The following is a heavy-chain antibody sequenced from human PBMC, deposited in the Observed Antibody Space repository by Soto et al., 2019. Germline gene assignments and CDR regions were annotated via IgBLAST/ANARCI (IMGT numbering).Heavy chain of an antibody. Sequence: PSETLSLTCTVSGGSVSSSSYYWGWIRQPPGKGLEWIGSIYYSGSTYYNPSLKSRVTISVDTSKNQFSLKLSSVTAADTAVYYCVRHGGAAARIFAYWGQGTLVTV. V-gene: IGHV4-39*01. J-gene: IGHJ4*02. CDR2: IYYSGST. CDR1: GGSVSSSSYY. D-gene: IGHD6-13*01. CDR3: VRHGGAAARIFAY.